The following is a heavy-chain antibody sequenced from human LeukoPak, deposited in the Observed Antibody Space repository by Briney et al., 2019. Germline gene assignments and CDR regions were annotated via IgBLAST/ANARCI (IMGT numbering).Heavy chain of an antibody. J-gene: IGHJ2*01. V-gene: IGHV3-53*01. Sequence: GGSLTLSCADSGFSVSLNYMNWVRQAPRKGLEWVSILYSGSDTYYADSVKGRFTISRDSSKNMLFLHMNSLRAEDTAVYYCARVGDHFHWYLDLWGRGTLVTVSS. D-gene: IGHD3-3*02. CDR3: ARVGDHFHWYLDL. CDR1: GFSVSLNY. CDR2: LYSGSDT.